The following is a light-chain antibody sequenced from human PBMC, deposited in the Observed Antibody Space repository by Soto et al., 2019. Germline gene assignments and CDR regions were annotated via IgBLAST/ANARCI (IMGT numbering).Light chain of an antibody. Sequence: DIQMNKSPSTLSASVGDRVTITCRASQSISSWLAWYQQKPGKAPKLLIYDASSLESGVPSRFSGSGSGTEFTLTISSLQPDDFATYYCQQYNSYSAFGQGANVDIK. J-gene: IGKJ1*01. CDR2: DAS. V-gene: IGKV1-5*01. CDR3: QQYNSYSA. CDR1: QSISSW.